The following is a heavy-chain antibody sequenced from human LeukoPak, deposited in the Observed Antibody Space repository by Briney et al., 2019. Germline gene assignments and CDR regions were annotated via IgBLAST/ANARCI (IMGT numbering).Heavy chain of an antibody. CDR1: GFTFSSYA. CDR3: ATVYDFWSGPGFDY. V-gene: IGHV3-23*01. CDR2: ISGSGGST. Sequence: GGSLRLSCAASGFTFSSYAMSWVRQAPGKGLEWVSAISGSGGSTYYADSVKGRFTISRDNSKNTLYLPMNSLRAEDTAVYYCATVYDFWSGPGFDYWGQGTLVTVSS. J-gene: IGHJ4*02. D-gene: IGHD3-3*01.